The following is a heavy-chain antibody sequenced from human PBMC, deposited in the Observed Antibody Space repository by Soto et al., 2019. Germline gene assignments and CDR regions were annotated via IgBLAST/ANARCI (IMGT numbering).Heavy chain of an antibody. CDR2: IIPIFGTA. Sequence: SVKVSCKASGGTFSSYAISWVRQAPGQGLEWMGGIIPIFGTANYAQKFQGRVTITADKSTSTAYMELSSLRSEDTAVYYCARDWIIAAAGTGYYYYGMDVWGQGTTVTVSS. D-gene: IGHD6-13*01. CDR1: GGTFSSYA. J-gene: IGHJ6*02. CDR3: ARDWIIAAAGTGYYYYGMDV. V-gene: IGHV1-69*06.